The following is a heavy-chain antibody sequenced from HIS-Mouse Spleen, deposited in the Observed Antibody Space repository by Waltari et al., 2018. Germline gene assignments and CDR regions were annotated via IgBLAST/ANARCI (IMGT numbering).Heavy chain of an antibody. CDR3: ARAAVDAFDI. V-gene: IGHV4-34*01. CDR1: VGSFSCYY. Sequence: QVQLQQWGAGLLKPSETLSLTCAVYVGSFSCYYWSWIRQPPGKGLEWIGEINHSGSTKASPARKSRGTISVDTSKNQLSLKLGSVTAADTAVYYCARAAVDAFDIGGQGTMVTVSS. CDR2: INHSGST. J-gene: IGHJ3*02.